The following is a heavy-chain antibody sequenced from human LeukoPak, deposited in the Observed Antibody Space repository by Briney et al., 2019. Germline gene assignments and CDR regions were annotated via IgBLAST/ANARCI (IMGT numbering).Heavy chain of an antibody. Sequence: PGGSLRLSCTASGFTFGDYAMSWFRQAPGKGLEWVGFIRSKAYGGTTEYAASVKGRFTISRDDSKSIAYLQMNSLKTEDTAVYYCTRESTIDILTGYYMGDFDYWGQGTLVTVSS. CDR3: TRESTIDILTGYYMGDFDY. CDR2: IRSKAYGGTT. CDR1: GFTFGDYA. V-gene: IGHV3-49*03. D-gene: IGHD3-9*01. J-gene: IGHJ4*02.